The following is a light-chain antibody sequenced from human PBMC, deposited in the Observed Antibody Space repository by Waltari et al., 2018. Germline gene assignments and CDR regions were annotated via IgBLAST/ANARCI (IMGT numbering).Light chain of an antibody. CDR3: QSSDTAPPT. Sequence: DIQMTQSPSSLSASVGDRVTISCRARQGIRSYVAWYQQKPGKAPKLLIYVASTLLSGVPSRFSGSGSGTDFSLTINSLQPEDVGTYYCQSSDTAPPTFGGGTKVEIK. CDR1: QGIRSY. J-gene: IGKJ4*01. V-gene: IGKV1-27*01. CDR2: VAS.